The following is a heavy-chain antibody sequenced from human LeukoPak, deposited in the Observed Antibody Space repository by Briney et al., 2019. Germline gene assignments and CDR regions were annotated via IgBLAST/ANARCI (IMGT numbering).Heavy chain of an antibody. CDR1: GGTFSSYA. CDR3: ARDLGGLDAFDI. J-gene: IGHJ3*02. V-gene: IGHV1-69*13. D-gene: IGHD3-16*01. CDR2: IIPIFGTA. Sequence: SVRVSCKASGGTFSSYAISWVRQAPGQGLEWVGGIIPIFGTANYAQKFQGRVTITADESTSTAYMELSSLRSEDTAVYYCARDLGGLDAFDIWGQGTMVTVSS.